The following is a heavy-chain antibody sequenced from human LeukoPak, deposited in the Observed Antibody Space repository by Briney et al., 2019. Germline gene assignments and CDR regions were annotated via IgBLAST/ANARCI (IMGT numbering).Heavy chain of an antibody. J-gene: IGHJ4*02. CDR3: ARGGNYYGSGSYYISEYYFDY. Sequence: PGGSLRLSCAASGFTFSSYAMHWVRQAPGKGLEYVSAISSNGGSTYYANSVKGRFTISRDNSRNTLYLQMGSLRAEDMAVYYCARGGNYYGSGSYYISEYYFDYWGQGTLVTVSS. D-gene: IGHD3-10*01. CDR1: GFTFSSYA. CDR2: ISSNGGST. V-gene: IGHV3-64*01.